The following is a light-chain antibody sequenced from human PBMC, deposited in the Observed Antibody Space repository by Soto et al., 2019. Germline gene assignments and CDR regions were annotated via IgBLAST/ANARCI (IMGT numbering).Light chain of an antibody. V-gene: IGLV2-14*03. CDR3: SSYTSSSTYV. CDR1: SSDVGGYNY. Sequence: QSVLTQPASVSGSPGQSIAISCTGTSSDVGGYNYVSWYQQHPGQTPKLMICDVSNRPSGVSNRFSGSKSGNTASLTISGLQAEDEAEYYCSSYTSSSTYVFGTGTKLTVL. J-gene: IGLJ1*01. CDR2: DVS.